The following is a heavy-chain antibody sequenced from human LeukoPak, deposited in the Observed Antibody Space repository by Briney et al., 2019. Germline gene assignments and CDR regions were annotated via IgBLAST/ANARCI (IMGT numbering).Heavy chain of an antibody. V-gene: IGHV3-21*01. CDR2: ISSSSSYI. D-gene: IGHD3-3*01. J-gene: IGHJ4*02. CDR1: GFTFSSYS. Sequence: PGGSLRLSCAASGFTFSSYSMNWVRQAPGKGLEWVSSISSSSSYIYYADSVKGRFTISRDNAKNSLYLQMNSLRAEDTAVYYCARERNYDFWSGKLIDYWGQGTLVTVSS. CDR3: ARERNYDFWSGKLIDY.